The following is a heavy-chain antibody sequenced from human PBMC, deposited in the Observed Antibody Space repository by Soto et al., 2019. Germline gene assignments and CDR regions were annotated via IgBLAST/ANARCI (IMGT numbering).Heavy chain of an antibody. CDR1: GYTFTSYA. V-gene: IGHV1-3*01. CDR2: INAGNGNT. Sequence: GASVKASCKASGYTFTSYAMHWVRQAPEQRLEWMGWINAGNGNTKYSQKLQGRVTMTTDTSTSTAYMELRSLRSDDTAVYYCARYDFWSGYLDYYYGMDVWGQGTTVTVSS. D-gene: IGHD3-3*01. CDR3: ARYDFWSGYLDYYYGMDV. J-gene: IGHJ6*02.